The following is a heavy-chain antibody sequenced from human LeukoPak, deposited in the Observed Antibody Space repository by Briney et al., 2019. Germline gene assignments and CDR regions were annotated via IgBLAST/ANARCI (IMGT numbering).Heavy chain of an antibody. CDR3: ARSAPDTSGTYYNPQPFEY. J-gene: IGHJ4*02. Sequence: TSETLSLTCTVSGGSISTYFWSWIRQPPGKGLEWIGYVYYSGSTNYNPSLKSRVTILVDTSKNQFSLKLTSVTAADTAVYYCARSAPDTSGTYYNPQPFEYWGQGTLVIVSS. CDR1: GGSISTYF. D-gene: IGHD3-10*01. V-gene: IGHV4-59*01. CDR2: VYYSGST.